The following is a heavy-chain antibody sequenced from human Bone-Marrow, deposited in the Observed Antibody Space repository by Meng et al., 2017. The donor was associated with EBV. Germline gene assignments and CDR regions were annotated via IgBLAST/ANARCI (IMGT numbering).Heavy chain of an antibody. CDR2: GSRWETS. CDR1: GESCSSSKC. Sequence: QGQRQVSGPGQLSPSGTLAVTCVYSGESCSSSKCWSWVRHPPGKGLEWSGEGSRWETSSYNPSLQSRGTLTIDKSNNQFSLNLNSVTAADTAMYYCARGSVYDARYWGQGTLVTVSS. CDR3: ARGSVYDARY. V-gene: IGHV4-4*02. D-gene: IGHD5/OR15-5a*01. J-gene: IGHJ4*02.